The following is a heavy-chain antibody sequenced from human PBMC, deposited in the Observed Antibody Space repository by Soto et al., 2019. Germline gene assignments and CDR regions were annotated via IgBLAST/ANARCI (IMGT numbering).Heavy chain of an antibody. J-gene: IGHJ4*02. CDR3: AKDYFDTKGPYFFDY. CDR1: GFTFKNYA. D-gene: IGHD1-26*01. Sequence: GVSLRLSCAASGFTFKNYAMNGVRQAPGKGLEWVSAIRNSGGFTYYADSVKGRFTISRDNSKNTLYLHMNSLRAEDTALYYCAKDYFDTKGPYFFDYWGQGTLVTVSS. CDR2: IRNSGGFT. V-gene: IGHV3-23*01.